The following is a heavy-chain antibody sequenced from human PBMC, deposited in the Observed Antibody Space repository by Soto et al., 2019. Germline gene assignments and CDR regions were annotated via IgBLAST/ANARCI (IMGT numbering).Heavy chain of an antibody. V-gene: IGHV3-53*01. CDR2: IYSGGST. Sequence: GGSLRLSCAASGFTVSSNYMSWVRQAPGKGLEWVSVIYSGGSTYYADSVKGRFTISRDNSKNTLYLQMNSLRAEDTAVYYCAREVVDTAMAYSGYYYGMDVWGQGTTVTVSS. CDR3: AREVVDTAMAYSGYYYGMDV. CDR1: GFTVSSNY. J-gene: IGHJ6*02. D-gene: IGHD5-18*01.